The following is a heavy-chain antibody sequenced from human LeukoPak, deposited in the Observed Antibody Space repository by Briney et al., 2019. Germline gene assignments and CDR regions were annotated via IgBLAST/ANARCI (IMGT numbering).Heavy chain of an antibody. V-gene: IGHV1-3*01. CDR1: GYTFTSYA. J-gene: IGHJ1*01. CDR3: ANSYILTGHYQN. CDR2: INAGNGNT. D-gene: IGHD3-9*01. Sequence: ASVKVSCKASGYTFTSYAMHWVRQAPGQRLEWMGWINAGNGNTKYSQKFQGRVTITRDTSASTAYMELSSLRPEDTAVYYCANSYILTGHYQNWGQGTLVTVSS.